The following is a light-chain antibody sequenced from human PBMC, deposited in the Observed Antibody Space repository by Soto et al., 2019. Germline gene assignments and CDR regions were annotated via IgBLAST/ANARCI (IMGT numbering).Light chain of an antibody. CDR2: AAS. Sequence: DIQLTQSPSFLSASVGDRVTITCRASQGISSYLAWYQQKPGKAPKLLIYAASTLQSGVSSRFSGSGSGTEFTLTISSLQPEDFATYYCQQLNSYPSLTFGGGTKV. CDR1: QGISSY. J-gene: IGKJ4*01. V-gene: IGKV1-9*01. CDR3: QQLNSYPSLT.